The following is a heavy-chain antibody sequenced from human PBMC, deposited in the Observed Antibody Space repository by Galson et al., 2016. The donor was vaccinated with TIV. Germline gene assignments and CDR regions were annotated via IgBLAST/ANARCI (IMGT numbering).Heavy chain of an antibody. V-gene: IGHV3-33*01. CDR3: ARGDFGDYRDFFHY. Sequence: SLRLSCAASNFDFRNYGMHWVRQAPGKGLEWVALIWYDGGNKYYVDSVKGRFTISRDNSKNILYLQMNSLRPEDTAVYYCARGDFGDYRDFFHYWGQGTLATVSS. J-gene: IGHJ4*02. CDR2: IWYDGGNK. D-gene: IGHD4-17*01. CDR1: NFDFRNYG.